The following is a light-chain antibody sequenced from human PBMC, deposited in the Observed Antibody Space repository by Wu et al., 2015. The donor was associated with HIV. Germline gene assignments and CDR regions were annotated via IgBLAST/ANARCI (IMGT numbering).Light chain of an antibody. CDR1: QSVSSY. Sequence: EIVLTQSPATLSLSPGERATLSCRASQSVSSYLAWYQQKSGQAPRLLIYDASNRATGIPARFSGSGSGTDFTLTISSLEPEDFAVYYCQQRRYWPQTFGRGTKVEIK. CDR2: DAS. CDR3: QQRRYWPQT. J-gene: IGKJ1*01. V-gene: IGKV3-11*01.